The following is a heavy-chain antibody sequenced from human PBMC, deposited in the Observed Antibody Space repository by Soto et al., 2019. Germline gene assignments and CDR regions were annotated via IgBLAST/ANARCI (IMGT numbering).Heavy chain of an antibody. CDR3: ARTAGYSSPHVDY. CDR1: GGSISSSSYY. V-gene: IGHV4-39*07. Sequence: PSETLSLTCTVSGGSISSSSYYWGWIRQPPGKGLEWIGSIYYSGSTYYNPSLKSRVTISVDTSKNQFSLKLSSVTAADTAVYYCARTAGYSSPHVDYWGQGTLVTVSS. J-gene: IGHJ4*02. D-gene: IGHD6-13*01. CDR2: IYYSGST.